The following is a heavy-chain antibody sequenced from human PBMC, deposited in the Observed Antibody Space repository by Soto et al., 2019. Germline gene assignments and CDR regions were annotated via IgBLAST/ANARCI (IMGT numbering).Heavy chain of an antibody. V-gene: IGHV1-69*01. CDR2: IVPIFGTA. D-gene: IGHD3-10*01. CDR3: ARGYGSGSYLHDY. Sequence: ASVKVSCKASGGTFSSYAISWVRQAPGQGLEWMGGIVPIFGTANYAQKFQGRVTITAHESTSTAYMELSSLRSEDTAVYYCARGYGSGSYLHDYWGQGTLVTVSS. CDR1: GGTFSSYA. J-gene: IGHJ4*02.